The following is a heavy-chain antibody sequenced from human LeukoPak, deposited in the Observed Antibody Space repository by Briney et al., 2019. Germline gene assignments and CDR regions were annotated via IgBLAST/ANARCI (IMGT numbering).Heavy chain of an antibody. J-gene: IGHJ4*02. CDR3: ARCPTGAGDYFDY. Sequence: ASVKVSCKASGYTFTSYAMHWVRQAPGQRLEWMGWINAGNGNTKYSQKFQGRVTITRDTSASTAYMELSSLRSEDTAVYYCARCPTGAGDYFDYWAREPWSPSPQ. CDR1: GYTFTSYA. D-gene: IGHD7-27*01. CDR2: INAGNGNT. V-gene: IGHV1-3*01.